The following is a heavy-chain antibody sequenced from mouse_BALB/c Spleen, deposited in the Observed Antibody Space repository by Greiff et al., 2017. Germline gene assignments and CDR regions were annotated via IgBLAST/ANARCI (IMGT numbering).Heavy chain of an antibody. D-gene: IGHD2-4*01. CDR2: ISYSGST. J-gene: IGHJ2*01. V-gene: IGHV3-2*02. CDR3: ARKSYYDYDPGLFDY. Sequence: EVQLKESGPGLVKPSQSLSLTCTVTGYSITSDYAWNWIRQFPGNKLEWMGYISYSGSTSYNPSLKSRISITRDTSKNQFFLQLNSVTTEDTATYYCARKSYYDYDPGLFDYWGQGTTLTVSS. CDR1: GYSITSDYA.